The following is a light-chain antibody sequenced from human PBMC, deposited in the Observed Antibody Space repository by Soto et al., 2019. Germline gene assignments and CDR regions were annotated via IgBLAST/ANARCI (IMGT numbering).Light chain of an antibody. CDR1: QDLSRW. CDR2: ATS. Sequence: DIQMTQSPSSVSASVGDRVIITCRASQDLSRWLAWYQQKAGKAPKLLIYATSTLQSGVTSRFSGSGSGTEFTLTISSLQPEDFVTYYCQQANSFPHTLGGGTRVEIK. CDR3: QQANSFPHT. J-gene: IGKJ4*01. V-gene: IGKV1-12*01.